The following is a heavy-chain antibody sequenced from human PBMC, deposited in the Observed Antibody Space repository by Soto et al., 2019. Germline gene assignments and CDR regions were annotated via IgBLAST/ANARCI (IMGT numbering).Heavy chain of an antibody. V-gene: IGHV1-24*01. CDR2: FDPEDGET. Sequence: GASVKVSCKVSGYTLTELSMHWVRQAPGKGLEWMGGFDPEDGETIYAQKFQGRVTMTEDTSTDTAYMELSSLRSEDTAVYYCATGGSALSSSWYDAFDIWGQGTMVTVS. CDR1: GYTLTELS. CDR3: ATGGSALSSSWYDAFDI. J-gene: IGHJ3*02. D-gene: IGHD6-13*01.